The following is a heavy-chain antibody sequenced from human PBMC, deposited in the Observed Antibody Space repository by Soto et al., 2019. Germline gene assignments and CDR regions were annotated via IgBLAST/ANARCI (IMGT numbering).Heavy chain of an antibody. CDR1: GGPISSGGYS. J-gene: IGHJ5*02. D-gene: IGHD4-17*01. CDR3: ARTMTTSGWFDP. V-gene: IGHV4-30-2*01. Sequence: SETLSLTCEVSGGPISSGGYSWSWIRQPPGKGLEWIGYIYHSGGIYYNPSLRGRVTMSIDRTKKQFSLKLSSVTAADTAVYFCARTMTTSGWFDPWGQGTLVTVPS. CDR2: IYHSGGI.